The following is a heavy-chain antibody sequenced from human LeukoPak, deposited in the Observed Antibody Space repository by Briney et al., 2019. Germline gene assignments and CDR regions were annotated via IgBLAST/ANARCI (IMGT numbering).Heavy chain of an antibody. CDR1: GFTFSNYG. CDR2: IWYDGSNK. CDR3: ARDDDYGNYIDS. V-gene: IGHV3-33*01. D-gene: IGHD4-17*01. J-gene: IGHJ4*02. Sequence: PGRSLRLSCAASGFTFSNYGMHWVRQAPGKGLEWVAVIWYDGSNKYYADSVKGRFTISRDNSKSTLYLQMNSLRAEDTAVYYCARDDDYGNYIDSWGQGTLVTVSS.